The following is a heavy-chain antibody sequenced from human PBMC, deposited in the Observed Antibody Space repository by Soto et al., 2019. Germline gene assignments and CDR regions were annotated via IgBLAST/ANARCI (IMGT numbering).Heavy chain of an antibody. CDR2: ISSDGSTT. CDR1: GFTFSRYL. J-gene: IGHJ4*02. V-gene: IGHV3-74*01. Sequence: QPGGSLRLSCAASGFTFSRYLMHWVRQAPGKGLVWVSLISSDGSTTNYADSVKGRFTISRDNARNTLYLQMNSLRAEDTAVYYCASRDLWIGLDYWGQGTLVTVAS. D-gene: IGHD3-3*01. CDR3: ASRDLWIGLDY.